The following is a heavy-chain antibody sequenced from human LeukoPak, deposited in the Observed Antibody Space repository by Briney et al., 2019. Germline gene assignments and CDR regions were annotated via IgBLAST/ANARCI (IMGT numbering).Heavy chain of an antibody. Sequence: SETLSLTCTVSGGSISSHYWSWIRQPPGKGLEWIGYIYYSGSTNYNPSLKSRVTISVDTSKNQFSLKLSSVTAADTAVYYCARRAALRSSYSGFDYWGQGTLVTVSS. CDR2: IYYSGST. D-gene: IGHD3-3*01. J-gene: IGHJ4*02. CDR1: GGSISSHY. CDR3: ARRAALRSSYSGFDY. V-gene: IGHV4-59*11.